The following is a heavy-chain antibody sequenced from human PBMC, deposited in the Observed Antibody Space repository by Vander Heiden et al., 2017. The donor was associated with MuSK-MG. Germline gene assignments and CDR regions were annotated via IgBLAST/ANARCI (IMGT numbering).Heavy chain of an antibody. V-gene: IGHV3-23*01. CDR2: ISGSGGST. Sequence: EVQLLESGGGLVQPGGSLRLSCAASGFTFRSYAMSGVRQAPGKGLEWVSAISGSGGSTYYADSVKGRFTISRDNSKNTLYLQMNSLRAEDTAVYYCAKLLIGGSSWPFDYWGQGTLVTVSS. D-gene: IGHD6-13*01. J-gene: IGHJ4*02. CDR3: AKLLIGGSSWPFDY. CDR1: GFTFRSYA.